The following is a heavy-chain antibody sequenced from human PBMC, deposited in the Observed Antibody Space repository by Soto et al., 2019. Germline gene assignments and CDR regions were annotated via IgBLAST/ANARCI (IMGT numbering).Heavy chain of an antibody. D-gene: IGHD2-8*01. V-gene: IGHV4-59*01. CDR2: IYYSGST. Sequence: SETLSLTCTVSGGSISSFYWSWIRQPPGKGLEWIGYIYYSGSTNYNPSLKSRITISVDTSKNQFSLKLSSVTAADTAVYYCARRYAGNFDYWGQGTLVTVSS. J-gene: IGHJ4*02. CDR1: GGSISSFY. CDR3: ARRYAGNFDY.